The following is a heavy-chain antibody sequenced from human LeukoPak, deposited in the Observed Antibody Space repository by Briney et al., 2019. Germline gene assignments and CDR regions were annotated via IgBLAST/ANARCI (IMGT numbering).Heavy chain of an antibody. CDR2: IYTSGST. J-gene: IGHJ6*02. CDR3: ARERPLFGSGSYYKSYYGMDV. Sequence: PSETLSLTCTVSGGSISSYYWSWIRQPAGKGLEWIGRIYTSGSTNYNPSLKSRVTMSVDTSKNQFSLKLSTVTAADTAVYYCARERPLFGSGSYYKSYYGMDVWGQGATVTVSS. V-gene: IGHV4-4*07. CDR1: GGSISSYY. D-gene: IGHD3-10*01.